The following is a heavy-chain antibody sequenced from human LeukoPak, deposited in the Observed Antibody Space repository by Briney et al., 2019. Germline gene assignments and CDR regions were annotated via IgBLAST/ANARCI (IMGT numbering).Heavy chain of an antibody. D-gene: IGHD3-9*01. Sequence: SETLSLTCTVSGGSISSSSYYWGWIRQPPGTGLEWLGSIYYSGSTYYNPSLKSRVTISVDTSKNQFSLKLSSVTAADTAVYYCARSPPYWLVMDKGRSWFDPWGQGTLVTVSS. CDR3: ARSPPYWLVMDKGRSWFDP. J-gene: IGHJ5*02. CDR1: GGSISSSSYY. V-gene: IGHV4-39*07. CDR2: IYYSGST.